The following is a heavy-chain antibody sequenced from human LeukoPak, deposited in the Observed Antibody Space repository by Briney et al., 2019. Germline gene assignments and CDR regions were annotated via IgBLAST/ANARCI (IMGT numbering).Heavy chain of an antibody. V-gene: IGHV4-39*07. J-gene: IGHJ6*03. CDR2: INHSGST. CDR3: AGGVVVITTMYYYYYMDV. Sequence: SETLSLTCTVSGGSISSSSYYWSWIRQPPGKGLEWIGEINHSGSTNYNPSLKSRVTISVDTSKNQFSLKLNSVTAADTAVYYCAGGVVVITTMYYYYYMDVWGKGTTVTISS. D-gene: IGHD3-22*01. CDR1: GGSISSSSYY.